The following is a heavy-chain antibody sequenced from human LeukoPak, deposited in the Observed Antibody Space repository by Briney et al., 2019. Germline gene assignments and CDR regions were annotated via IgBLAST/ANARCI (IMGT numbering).Heavy chain of an antibody. D-gene: IGHD3-22*01. CDR1: GGSISSYY. CDR2: IYYSGST. Sequence: SETLSLTCTVSGGSISSYYWSWIRQPPGKGLEWIGYIYYSGSTNYNPSLKCRVTISVDTSKNQFSLKLSSVTAADTAVYYCARDQDSSGYLDYWGQGTLVTVSS. CDR3: ARDQDSSGYLDY. J-gene: IGHJ4*02. V-gene: IGHV4-59*01.